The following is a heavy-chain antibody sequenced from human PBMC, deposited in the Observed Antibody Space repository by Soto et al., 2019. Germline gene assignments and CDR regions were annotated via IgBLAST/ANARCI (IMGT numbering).Heavy chain of an antibody. Sequence: GGSLRLSCAASGFTVSTNYISWVRQAPGKGLEWVSIIYSGGKTYYADSVKGRFVISRDNSKNTLYLQMNSLRVEDTAVFYCARMASLREWLVNAFDMWGQGTTVTVSS. V-gene: IGHV3-53*01. CDR3: ARMASLREWLVNAFDM. J-gene: IGHJ3*02. CDR1: GFTVSTNY. CDR2: IYSGGKT. D-gene: IGHD6-19*01.